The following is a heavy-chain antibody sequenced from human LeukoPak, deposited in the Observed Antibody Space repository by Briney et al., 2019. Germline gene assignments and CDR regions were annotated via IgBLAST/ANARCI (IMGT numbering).Heavy chain of an antibody. J-gene: IGHJ4*02. CDR2: IWYDGSNK. V-gene: IGHV3-33*01. CDR3: ARQDSGYYYVAY. CDR1: GFTFSSYG. D-gene: IGHD3-22*01. Sequence: GGSLRLSCAASGFTFSSYGMHWVRQAPGKGLEWVAVIWYDGSNKYYADSVKGRFTISRDNSKNTLYLQMNSLRAEDTAVYYCARQDSGYYYVAYWGQGTLVTVSS.